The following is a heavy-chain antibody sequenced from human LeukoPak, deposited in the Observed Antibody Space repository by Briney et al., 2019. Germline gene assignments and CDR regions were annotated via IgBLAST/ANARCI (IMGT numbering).Heavy chain of an antibody. CDR1: GGTFSSHA. D-gene: IGHD4-11*01. Sequence: SVKVSCKAPGGTFSSHAISWVRQAPGQGLEWMGGIIPIFGTANYAQKFQGRVTITADESTSTAYMELSSLRSEDTAVYYCARFHDYSNYDWFDPWGQGTLVTVSS. CDR3: ARFHDYSNYDWFDP. J-gene: IGHJ5*02. V-gene: IGHV1-69*13. CDR2: IIPIFGTA.